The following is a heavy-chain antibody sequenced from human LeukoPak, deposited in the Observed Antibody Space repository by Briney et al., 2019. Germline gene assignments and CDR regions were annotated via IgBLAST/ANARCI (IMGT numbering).Heavy chain of an antibody. CDR2: ISSNGGST. J-gene: IGHJ3*02. Sequence: GGSLRHSCSASGFTFSSYAMHWVRQAPGKGLEYVSAISSNGGSTYYADSVKGRFTISRDNSKNTLYLQMSSLRAEDTAVYYCVKGYCSGGSRPCAFDIWGQGTMVTVSS. V-gene: IGHV3-64D*06. D-gene: IGHD2-15*01. CDR3: VKGYCSGGSRPCAFDI. CDR1: GFTFSSYA.